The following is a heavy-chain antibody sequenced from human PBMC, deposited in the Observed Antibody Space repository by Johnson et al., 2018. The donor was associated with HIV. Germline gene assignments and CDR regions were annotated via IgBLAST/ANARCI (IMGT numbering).Heavy chain of an antibody. CDR3: ARDPSRLRQSDI. Sequence: VQLVESGGGLVQPGGSLRLSCAASGFTFSSYWMSWVRQAPGKGLEWVANIKQDGSEKYYVESVKGRFTISRDNAKNSLDLQMNSLRAEDTAVYYCARDPSRLRQSDIWGQGTMVTVSS. CDR1: GFTFSSYW. D-gene: IGHD3-16*01. V-gene: IGHV3-7*01. CDR2: IKQDGSEK. J-gene: IGHJ3*02.